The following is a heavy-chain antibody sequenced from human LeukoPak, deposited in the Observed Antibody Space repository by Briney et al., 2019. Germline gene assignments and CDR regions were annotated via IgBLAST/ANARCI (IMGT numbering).Heavy chain of an antibody. CDR1: GGSISNSDYY. J-gene: IGHJ3*02. Sequence: PSETLSLTCTVSGGSISNSDYYWGWIRQPPGKGLEWIGSIYYSGSTYYNPSLKRRVTISVDKSKNQFSLKLSSVPAADTAVYYCARAYSSSWCDAFDIWGQGTMVTVSS. CDR2: IYYSGST. V-gene: IGHV4-39*07. CDR3: ARAYSSSWCDAFDI. D-gene: IGHD6-13*01.